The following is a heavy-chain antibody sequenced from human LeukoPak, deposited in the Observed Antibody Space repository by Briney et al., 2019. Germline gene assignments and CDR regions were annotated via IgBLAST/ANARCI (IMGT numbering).Heavy chain of an antibody. J-gene: IGHJ3*02. CDR1: GYTFTSYG. D-gene: IGHD1-7*01. CDR2: ISAYNGNT. Sequence: ASVKVSCKASGYTFTSYGISWVRQAPGQGLEWMGWISAYNGNTNYAQKLQGRVTMTTDTSTSTAYMELRSLRSDDTAVYYCAREQYNWNYEHDAFDIWGQGTMVTVSS. V-gene: IGHV1-18*01. CDR3: AREQYNWNYEHDAFDI.